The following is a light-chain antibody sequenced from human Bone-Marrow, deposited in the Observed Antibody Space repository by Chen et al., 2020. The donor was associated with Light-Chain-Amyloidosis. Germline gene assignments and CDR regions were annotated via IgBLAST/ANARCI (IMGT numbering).Light chain of an antibody. CDR2: NDS. J-gene: IGLJ2*01. Sequence: YVLTQAPSVSVAPGKTARITCGGNNIGRKSVHWYQQKPGQAPVVVIYNDSDRPSGIPERFSGSNSGNTATLTISRVEAGDEADYYCQVWDSTSARVVFGGGTKLTVL. CDR1: NIGRKS. V-gene: IGLV3-21*04. CDR3: QVWDSTSARVV.